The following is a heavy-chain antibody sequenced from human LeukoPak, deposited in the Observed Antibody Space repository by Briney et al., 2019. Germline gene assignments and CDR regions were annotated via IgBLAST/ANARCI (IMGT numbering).Heavy chain of an antibody. CDR3: ARAYCRSTNCCYPS. CDR1: GFTFSDYY. V-gene: IGHV3-11*04. D-gene: IGHD2-2*01. CDR2: ISSSGSTI. J-gene: IGHJ5*02. Sequence: GGSLRLSCAASGFTFSDYYMSWIRQAPGKGLEWVSYISSSGSTIYYADSVKGRFTISRDNAQNSLSLQMNILRPQDTAIYYCARAYCRSTNCCYPSWGQGTLVTVSS.